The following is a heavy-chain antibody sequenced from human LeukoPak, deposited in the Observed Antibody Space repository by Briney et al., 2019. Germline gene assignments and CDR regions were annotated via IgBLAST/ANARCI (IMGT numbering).Heavy chain of an antibody. D-gene: IGHD3-3*01. CDR3: AKELAYDFGPESSYYGMDV. CDR1: EFIFSSYA. J-gene: IGHJ6*02. Sequence: PGGSLRLSCATSEFIFSSYAMHWVRQAPGKGLEWVSGISWNSGSIGYADSVKGRFTISRDNAKNSLYLQMNSLRAEDTALYYCAKELAYDFGPESSYYGMDVWGQGTTVTVSS. V-gene: IGHV3-9*01. CDR2: ISWNSGSI.